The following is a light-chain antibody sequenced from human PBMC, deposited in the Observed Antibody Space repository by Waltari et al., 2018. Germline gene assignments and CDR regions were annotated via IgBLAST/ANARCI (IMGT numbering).Light chain of an antibody. Sequence: EIVLTQSPGTLSLSPGERATLSCRASQTISSGYLTWYQQKPGQAPRLLIYGASGRATGIPDRFSGSGSGTDFTLTISRLEPEDFAVYYCQQYGSSSYTFGQGTKLEI. V-gene: IGKV3-20*01. CDR1: QTISSGY. CDR3: QQYGSSSYT. J-gene: IGKJ2*01. CDR2: GAS.